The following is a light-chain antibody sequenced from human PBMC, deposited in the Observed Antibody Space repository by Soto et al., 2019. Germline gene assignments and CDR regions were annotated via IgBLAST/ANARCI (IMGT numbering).Light chain of an antibody. V-gene: IGLV2-14*01. J-gene: IGLJ1*01. CDR2: EVS. Sequence: QSALTQPASVSGSPGQSITISCTGTSSDVGGYDYVSWYQQYPGKAPKLIIYEVSNRPSGVSNRFSGSKSGDTASLTISGLRAEDEADYYCSSYLSSSTFYVFGGGTKVTVL. CDR1: SSDVGGYDY. CDR3: SSYLSSSTFYV.